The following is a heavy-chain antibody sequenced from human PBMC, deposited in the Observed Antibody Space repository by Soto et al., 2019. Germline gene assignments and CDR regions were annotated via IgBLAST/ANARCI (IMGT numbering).Heavy chain of an antibody. Sequence: GGSLRLSCAASGFTFSSYAMHWVRQAPGKGLEWVTVISYDGSNKYYADSVKGRFTISRDNSKNTLYLQMNSLRAEDTAVYYCARCRSSWYPLDYWGQGTLVTVSS. CDR1: GFTFSSYA. V-gene: IGHV3-30-3*01. D-gene: IGHD6-13*01. J-gene: IGHJ4*02. CDR3: ARCRSSWYPLDY. CDR2: ISYDGSNK.